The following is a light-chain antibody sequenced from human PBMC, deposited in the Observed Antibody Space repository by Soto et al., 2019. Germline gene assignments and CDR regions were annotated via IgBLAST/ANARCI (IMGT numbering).Light chain of an antibody. CDR3: QQYNNWPPYT. V-gene: IGKV3-15*01. CDR2: GAS. CDR1: HSVTSN. Sequence: EIVMTQSPATLSVSPGERATLSCRASHSVTSNLAWYQQKPGQAPRLLIYGASTRATGIPARFSGSRSGTEFTLTINSLQSEDFAVYYCQQYNNWPPYTFGQGTKLEIK. J-gene: IGKJ2*01.